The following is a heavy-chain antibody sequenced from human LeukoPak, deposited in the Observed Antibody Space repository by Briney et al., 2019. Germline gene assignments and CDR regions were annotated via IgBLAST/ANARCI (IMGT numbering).Heavy chain of an antibody. CDR2: IKQDGSEK. CDR3: ARAGRRYSDWSLTYYYYYGMDV. Sequence: GGSLRLSCAASGFTFSSYAMHWVRQAPGKGLEWVANIKQDGSEKYYVDSVKGRFTISRDNAKNSLYLQMNSLRAEDTAVYYCARAGRRYSDWSLTYYYYYGMDVWGQGTTVTVSS. CDR1: GFTFSSYA. J-gene: IGHJ6*02. D-gene: IGHD3-9*01. V-gene: IGHV3-7*03.